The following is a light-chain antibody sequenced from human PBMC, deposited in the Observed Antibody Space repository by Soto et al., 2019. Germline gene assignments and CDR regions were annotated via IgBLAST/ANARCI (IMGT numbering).Light chain of an antibody. V-gene: IGLV2-14*01. CDR2: EVR. Sequence: QSALTQPASVSGSAGQSITISCSGTMRDVGAYNLVSWYQQHPGTAPKLIIYEVRNRPSGISSRFSGSRSGNTASLTISGLQPEDEGDYYCTSFAPGRIDVFGSGTKLTVL. J-gene: IGLJ1*01. CDR1: MRDVGAYNL. CDR3: TSFAPGRIDV.